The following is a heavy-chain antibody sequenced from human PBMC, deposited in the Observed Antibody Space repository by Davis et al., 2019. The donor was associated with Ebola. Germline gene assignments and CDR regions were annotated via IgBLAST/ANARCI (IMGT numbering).Heavy chain of an antibody. CDR1: GGSFSGYY. CDR2: IYYSGST. CDR3: ARRDGSSGWYKHYYGMDV. Sequence: MPSETLSLTCAVYGGSFSGYYWSWIRQPPGKGLEWIGSIYYSGSTYYNPSLKSRVTISVDTSKNQFSLKLSSVTAADTAVYYCARRDGSSGWYKHYYGMDVWGQGTTVTVSS. V-gene: IGHV4-34*01. J-gene: IGHJ6*02. D-gene: IGHD6-19*01.